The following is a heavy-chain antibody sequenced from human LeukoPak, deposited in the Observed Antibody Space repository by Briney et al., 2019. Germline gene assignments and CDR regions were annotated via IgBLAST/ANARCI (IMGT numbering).Heavy chain of an antibody. D-gene: IGHD6-13*01. CDR1: GGSISSSSYY. CDR3: ARHLYLLAAAQKNYFDY. V-gene: IGHV4-39*01. CDR2: IYYSGST. J-gene: IGHJ4*02. Sequence: PSETLSLTCTVSGGSISSSSYYWGWIRRPPGKGLEWIGSIYYSGSTYYNPSLKSRVTISVDTSKNQFSLKLSSVTAADTAVYYCARHLYLLAAAQKNYFDYWGQGTLVTVSS.